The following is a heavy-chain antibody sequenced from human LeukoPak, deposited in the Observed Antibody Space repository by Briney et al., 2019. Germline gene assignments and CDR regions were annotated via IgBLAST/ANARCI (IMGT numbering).Heavy chain of an antibody. D-gene: IGHD3-16*01. V-gene: IGHV4-59*01. CDR1: GGSISRYY. CDR2: VYISGST. CDR3: ARDFDGGFWLDP. J-gene: IGHJ5*02. Sequence: PSETLSLTCTVSGGSISRYYWSWIRQPPGKGLEWIGYVYISGSTNYNSSLKSRVTISVDTSKNQFSLKVNSVTAADTAVYYCARDFDGGFWLDPWGQGTLVIVSS.